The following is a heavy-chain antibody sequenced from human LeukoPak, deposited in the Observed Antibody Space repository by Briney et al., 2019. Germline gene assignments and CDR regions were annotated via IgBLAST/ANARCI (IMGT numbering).Heavy chain of an antibody. CDR2: IYHSGST. CDR1: GCSISSGGYS. J-gene: IGHJ5*02. CDR3: ARGGYCSSTSCYWWFDP. V-gene: IGHV4-30-2*01. D-gene: IGHD2-2*01. Sequence: SQTLSLTCAVSGCSISSGGYSWSWIRQPPGKGLEWIGYIYHSGSTYYNPSLKSRVTISVDRSKNQFSLKLSSVTAADTAVYYCARGGYCSSTSCYWWFDPWGQGTLVTVSS.